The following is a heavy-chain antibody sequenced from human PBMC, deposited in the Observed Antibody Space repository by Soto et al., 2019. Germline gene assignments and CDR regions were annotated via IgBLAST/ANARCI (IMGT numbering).Heavy chain of an antibody. CDR2: ISSSSSYI. J-gene: IGHJ1*01. CDR3: ARDGWDIVVVVAVEYFQH. V-gene: IGHV3-21*01. CDR1: GFTFSSYS. Sequence: GGSLRLSCAASGFTFSSYSMNWVRQAPGKGLEWVSSISSSSSYIYYADSVKGRFTISRDNAKNSLYLQMNSLRAEDTAVYYCARDGWDIVVVVAVEYFQHWGQGTLVTVSS. D-gene: IGHD2-15*01.